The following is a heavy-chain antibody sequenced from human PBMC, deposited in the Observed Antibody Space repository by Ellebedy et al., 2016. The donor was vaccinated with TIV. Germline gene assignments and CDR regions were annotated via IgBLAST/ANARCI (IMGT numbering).Heavy chain of an antibody. CDR2: IYYSGST. J-gene: IGHJ4*02. CDR1: GGSISSGGYS. V-gene: IGHV4-61*08. Sequence: SETLSLTXAVSGGSISSGGYSWSWIRQPPGKGLEWIGYIYYSGSTNYNPSLKSRVTISVDTSKNQFSLKLSSVTAADTAVYYCARAVSGYDWGQGTLVTVSS. CDR3: ARAVSGYD. D-gene: IGHD3-22*01.